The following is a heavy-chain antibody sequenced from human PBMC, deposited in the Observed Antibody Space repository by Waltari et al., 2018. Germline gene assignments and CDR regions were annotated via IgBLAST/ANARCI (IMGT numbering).Heavy chain of an antibody. CDR1: GFPFSSYA. Sequence: EMQLLESGGGLVQPGGSLRLSCAASGFPFSSYAMSWVRQAPGKGLDWVSTITGSGGSPYYADSVKGRFTISRDNSKNTLYLQMSSLRAEDTAVYYCAKQGLYSSSWYAFDIWGQGTMVTVSS. CDR2: ITGSGGSP. CDR3: AKQGLYSSSWYAFDI. D-gene: IGHD6-13*01. J-gene: IGHJ3*02. V-gene: IGHV3-23*01.